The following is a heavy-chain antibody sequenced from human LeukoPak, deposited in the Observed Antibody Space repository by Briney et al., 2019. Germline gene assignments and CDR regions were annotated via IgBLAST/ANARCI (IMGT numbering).Heavy chain of an antibody. Sequence: PSETLSFTCGVSGGSFSSHYWTWIRQPPGKGLEWIGEINPRGSTNYNPSLESRVTVSADTSRNQLSLSLTSVTAADSAVYFCARGLRQGSAWSWGPKEKSYQYMDVWGTGTTVIVSS. J-gene: IGHJ6*04. CDR3: ARGLRQGSAWSWGPKEKSYQYMDV. D-gene: IGHD6-19*01. V-gene: IGHV4-34*01. CDR1: GGSFSSHY. CDR2: INPRGST.